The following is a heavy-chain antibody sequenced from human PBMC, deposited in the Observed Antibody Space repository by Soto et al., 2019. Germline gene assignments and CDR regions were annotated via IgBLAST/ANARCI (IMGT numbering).Heavy chain of an antibody. CDR2: VSAPGSRT. J-gene: IGHJ3*02. CDR1: GLTFSTYA. Sequence: EVQLLESGGGLVQPGGSLRLSCAASGLTFSTYAMSWVRQAPGKGLEWVSSVSAPGSRTYYADSVKGRFTISRDNSKDTLFLPMNSLRAEDTAIYYCAQAIGSLAPFHIWGQGTMVTVSS. CDR3: AQAIGSLAPFHI. D-gene: IGHD2-21*01. V-gene: IGHV3-23*01.